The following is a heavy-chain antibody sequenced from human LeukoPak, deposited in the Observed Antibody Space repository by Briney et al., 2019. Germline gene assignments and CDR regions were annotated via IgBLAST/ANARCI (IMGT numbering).Heavy chain of an antibody. V-gene: IGHV4-34*01. D-gene: IGHD2-2*02. J-gene: IGHJ4*02. CDR2: INHSGST. CDR3: ARRGKPYCSSTSCYTGSFFY. Sequence: KPSETLSLTCAVYGGSFSGYYWSWIRQPPGKGLDWIGEINHSGSTNYNPSLKSRVTISVDTSKNQFSLKLSSVTAADTAVYYCARRGKPYCSSTSCYTGSFFYWGQGTLVTVSS. CDR1: GGSFSGYY.